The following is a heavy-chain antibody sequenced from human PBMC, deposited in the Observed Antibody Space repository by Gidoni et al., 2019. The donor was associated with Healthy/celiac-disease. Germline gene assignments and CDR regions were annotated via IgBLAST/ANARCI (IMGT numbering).Heavy chain of an antibody. J-gene: IGHJ4*02. V-gene: IGHV3-23*01. CDR1: GFTFSSYA. CDR3: AKDQGGKWFGDDFDY. CDR2: ISGSGGST. D-gene: IGHD3-10*01. Sequence: TASGFTFSSYAMSWVRQAPGKGLEWVSAISGSGGSTYYEDSVKGRFTISRDNSKNTLYLQMNSLRAEDTAVYYCAKDQGGKWFGDDFDYWGQGTLVTVSS.